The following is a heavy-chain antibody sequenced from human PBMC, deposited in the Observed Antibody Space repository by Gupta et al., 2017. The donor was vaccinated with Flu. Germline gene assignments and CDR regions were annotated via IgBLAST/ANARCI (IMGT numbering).Heavy chain of an antibody. D-gene: IGHD2-15*01. CDR2: ISSSSSYI. Sequence: GRQAPGKGLEWVSSISSSSSYIYYADSVKGRFTISRDNAKNSLYLQMNSLRAEDTAIYYGARNWAVVHVYDIWGQGTLVTVSS. CDR3: ARNWAVVHVYDI. V-gene: IGHV3-21*01. J-gene: IGHJ3*02.